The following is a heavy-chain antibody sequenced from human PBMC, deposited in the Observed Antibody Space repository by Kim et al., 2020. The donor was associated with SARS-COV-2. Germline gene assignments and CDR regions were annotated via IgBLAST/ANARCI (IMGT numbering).Heavy chain of an antibody. Sequence: GGSLRLSCAASGFTFSSYAMSWVRQAPGKGLECVSHIGGSGGSTYYADSVQGRFTISRDNSKNTLYLQMNSLRAEDTAVYYCARDDRAGCSSTSCFAFDIWGQRTLVTVSS. CDR2: IGGSGGST. V-gene: IGHV3-23*01. D-gene: IGHD2-2*01. CDR3: ARDDRAGCSSTSCFAFDI. J-gene: IGHJ3*02. CDR1: GFTFSSYA.